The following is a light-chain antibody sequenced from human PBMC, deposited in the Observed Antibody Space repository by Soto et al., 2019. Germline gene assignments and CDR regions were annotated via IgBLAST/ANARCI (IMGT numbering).Light chain of an antibody. CDR2: ATS. Sequence: GESVTITCRASQVISTSLAWYQVKPGKAPKLLIYATSTLESGVPSRFSATVSGTEFSLTITSLQPEDFATYYCQQVNSIPFTFGPGTKVDIK. J-gene: IGKJ3*01. V-gene: IGKV1-9*01. CDR1: QVISTS. CDR3: QQVNSIPFT.